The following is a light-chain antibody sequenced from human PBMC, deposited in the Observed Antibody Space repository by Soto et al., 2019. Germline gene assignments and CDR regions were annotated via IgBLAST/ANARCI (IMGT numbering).Light chain of an antibody. CDR3: QQYNNWPPIT. V-gene: IGKV3D-15*01. CDR1: QSVTSN. CDR2: AAS. J-gene: IGKJ5*01. Sequence: EIVLTQSPDTLAVSPGEVATLSCWASQSVTSNLAWYQQKRGQAPRLLIYAASTRATGVPARFSGSGSGTEFTLTISSLQSEDFAVYYCQQYNNWPPITFRQGTRLEI.